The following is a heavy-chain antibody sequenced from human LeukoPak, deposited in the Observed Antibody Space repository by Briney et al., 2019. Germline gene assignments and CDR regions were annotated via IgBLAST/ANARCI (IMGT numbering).Heavy chain of an antibody. CDR2: ISYDGSNK. CDR3: AKDFCGGDCYNGDAFDI. CDR1: GFTFSSYG. Sequence: PGGSLRLSCAASGFTFSSYGMHWVRQAPGKGLEWVAVISYDGSNKYYADSVKGRFTISRDNSKNTLYLQMNSLRAEDTAVYYCAKDFCGGDCYNGDAFDIWGQGTMVTVSS. V-gene: IGHV3-30*18. D-gene: IGHD2-21*02. J-gene: IGHJ3*02.